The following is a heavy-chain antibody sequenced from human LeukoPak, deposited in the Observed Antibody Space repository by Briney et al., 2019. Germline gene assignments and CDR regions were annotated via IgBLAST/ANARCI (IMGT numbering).Heavy chain of an antibody. Sequence: SQTLSLTCAISGDSVSNNSAAWNWIRQSPSRGLEWLGRTYYRSKWYNDYAVSVTSRITTRQDTSKNQFSLQLKSVAPEDTAVYYCARGRSWGESGFDCWGQGTLVTVSS. CDR1: GDSVSNNSAA. V-gene: IGHV6-1*01. D-gene: IGHD6-13*01. CDR3: ARGRSWGESGFDC. CDR2: TYYRSKWYN. J-gene: IGHJ4*02.